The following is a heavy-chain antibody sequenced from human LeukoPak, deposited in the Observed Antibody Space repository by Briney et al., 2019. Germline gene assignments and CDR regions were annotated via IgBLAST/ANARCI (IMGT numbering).Heavy chain of an antibody. Sequence: PGGSLRLSCAASGFTFSSYPLHWVRQAPGKGLEWVTLISYDGSKIYYADSVKGRFTISRDNTKNSLYLQMNSLSAEDTAVYYCARDHIVGAEGDDAFAIWGQGTMVTVSS. J-gene: IGHJ3*02. CDR3: ARDHIVGAEGDDAFAI. D-gene: IGHD1-26*01. CDR2: ISYDGSKI. V-gene: IGHV3-30-3*01. CDR1: GFTFSSYP.